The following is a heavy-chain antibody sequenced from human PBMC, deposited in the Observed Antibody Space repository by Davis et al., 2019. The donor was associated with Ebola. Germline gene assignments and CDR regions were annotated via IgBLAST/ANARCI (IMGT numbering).Heavy chain of an antibody. CDR2: NYYSEST. J-gene: IGHJ4*02. CDR3: ARRELGGIAVFDY. Sequence: MPSETLSLTCTVSGGSISSSSNYWGWIRQPPGKGLEWIGSNYYSESTYYNPSLKSRVTISVDTSKNQLPLKLSSVTAADTAVYYCARRELGGIAVFDYWGQGTLVTVSS. V-gene: IGHV4-39*06. D-gene: IGHD6-19*01. CDR1: GGSISSSSNY.